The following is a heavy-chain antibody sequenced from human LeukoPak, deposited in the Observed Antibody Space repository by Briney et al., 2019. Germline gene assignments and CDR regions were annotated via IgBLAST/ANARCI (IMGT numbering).Heavy chain of an antibody. CDR3: ARGGIPTYYYDSSGYGMHGY. V-gene: IGHV1-69*13. CDR2: IIPIFGTA. Sequence: SVKVSCKASGGTFSSYAISWVRQAPGQGLEWMGGIIPIFGTANYAQKFQGRVTITADEPTNTAYMELSSLRSEDTAVYYCARGGIPTYYYDSSGYGMHGYWGQGTLVTVSS. D-gene: IGHD3-22*01. CDR1: GGTFSSYA. J-gene: IGHJ4*02.